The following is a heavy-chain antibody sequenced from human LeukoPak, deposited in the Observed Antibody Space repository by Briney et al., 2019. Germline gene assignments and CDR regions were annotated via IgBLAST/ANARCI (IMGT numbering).Heavy chain of an antibody. CDR1: GFTFSSYG. D-gene: IGHD6-13*01. CDR2: ISYDGSNK. J-gene: IGHJ4*02. Sequence: GRSLRLSCAASGFTFSSYGMHWVRQAPGKGLEWVAVISYDGSNKYYAGSVKGRFTISRDNSKNTLYLQMNSLRAEDTAVYYCAKRARAAAGTFDYWGQGTLVTVSS. CDR3: AKRARAAAGTFDY. V-gene: IGHV3-30*18.